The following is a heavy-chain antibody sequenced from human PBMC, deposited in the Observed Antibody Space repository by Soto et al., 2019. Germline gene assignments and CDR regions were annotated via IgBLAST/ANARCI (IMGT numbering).Heavy chain of an antibody. D-gene: IGHD3-10*01. V-gene: IGHV4-61*01. J-gene: IGHJ5*02. CDR3: ARDEGMAIFDP. CDR2: IYYSGST. CDR1: GGSVSSGSYY. Sequence: PSETLSLTCTVSGGSVSSGSYYWSWIRQPPGKGLEWIGYIYYSGSTNYNPSLKSRVTISVDSSKNQFSLKLSSVTAADTAVYYCARDEGMAIFDPWGQGTLVTVSS.